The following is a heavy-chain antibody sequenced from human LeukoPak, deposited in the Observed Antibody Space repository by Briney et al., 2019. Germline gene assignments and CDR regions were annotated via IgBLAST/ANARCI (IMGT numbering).Heavy chain of an antibody. CDR1: GGSISSYY. CDR3: ASTNMVRGVPPPDY. CDR2: IYYTGST. J-gene: IGHJ4*02. Sequence: SETLSLTCTVSGGSISSYYWSWLRQPPGKGLECIGYIYYTGSTNYNPSLKSRVTISVDTSKNQFSLKLSSVTAADTAVYYCASTNMVRGVPPPDYWGQGTLVTVSS. V-gene: IGHV4-59*12. D-gene: IGHD3-10*01.